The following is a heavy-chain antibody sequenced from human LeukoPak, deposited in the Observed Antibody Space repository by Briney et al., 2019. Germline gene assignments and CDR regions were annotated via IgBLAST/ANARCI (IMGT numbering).Heavy chain of an antibody. CDR1: GFTFSSYA. Sequence: GGSLRLSCAASGFTFSSYAMHWVRQAPGKGLEWVAVISYDGSNKYYADSVKGRFTISRDNSKNTLYLQMNSLRAEDTAVYYCAREIKEYYDILTGYYGPQGYFDYWGQGTLVTVSS. CDR3: AREIKEYYDILTGYYGPQGYFDY. V-gene: IGHV3-30*04. J-gene: IGHJ4*02. D-gene: IGHD3-9*01. CDR2: ISYDGSNK.